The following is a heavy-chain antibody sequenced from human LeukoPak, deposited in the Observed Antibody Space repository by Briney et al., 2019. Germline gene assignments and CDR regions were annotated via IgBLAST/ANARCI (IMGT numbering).Heavy chain of an antibody. CDR1: GFGFSDAW. J-gene: IGHJ5*02. V-gene: IGHV3-23*01. Sequence: GGSLRLSCAGSGFGFSDAWMSWVRQAPGKGLEWVSGISGYGGTTYYADSVKGRFTISRDNSKNTLFLEMKSLRAEDTAVYYCAKVGSSWASSPFDWFDPWGQGTLVTVSS. D-gene: IGHD6-13*01. CDR3: AKVGSSWASSPFDWFDP. CDR2: ISGYGGTT.